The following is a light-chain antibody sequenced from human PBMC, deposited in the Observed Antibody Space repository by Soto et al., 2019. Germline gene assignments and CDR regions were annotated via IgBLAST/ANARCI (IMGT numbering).Light chain of an antibody. CDR3: SSYTSTSRV. CDR2: EVS. J-gene: IGLJ3*02. Sequence: QSALTQPASVSGSPGQSITISCTGTSSDVGGYYYVSWSQQHPGKAPKLIIYEVSNRPLGISDHFSGSKSGNTASLTISGLQTEDEADYYCSSYTSTSRVFGGGTKLTVL. CDR1: SSDVGGYYY. V-gene: IGLV2-14*01.